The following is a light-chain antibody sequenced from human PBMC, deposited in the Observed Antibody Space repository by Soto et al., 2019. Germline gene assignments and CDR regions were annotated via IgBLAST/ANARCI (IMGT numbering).Light chain of an antibody. CDR1: QSVSSNY. CDR3: QQYGGSSWT. CDR2: AAS. Sequence: EIVLTQSPGTLSSSPGERATLSCRASQSVSSNYFAWYQQKPGQAPRLLIYAASSRATGIPDRFSGSGSGTDFTLTISRLEPEDFAVYYCQQYGGSSWTFGQGTRVEI. J-gene: IGKJ1*01. V-gene: IGKV3-20*01.